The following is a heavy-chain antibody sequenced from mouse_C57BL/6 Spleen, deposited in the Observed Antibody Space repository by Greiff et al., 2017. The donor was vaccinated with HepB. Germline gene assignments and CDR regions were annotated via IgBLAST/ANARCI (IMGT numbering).Heavy chain of an antibody. CDR1: GFTFSDYG. J-gene: IGHJ3*01. CDR2: ISSGSSTI. D-gene: IGHD2-3*01. CDR3: ARMMGFAY. V-gene: IGHV5-17*01. Sequence: EVKLVESGGGLVKPGGSLKLSCAASGFTFSDYGMHWVRQAPEKGLEWVAYISSGSSTIYYADTVKGRFTISRDNAKNTLCLQMTSLRSEDTAMYYCARMMGFAYWGQGTLVTVSA.